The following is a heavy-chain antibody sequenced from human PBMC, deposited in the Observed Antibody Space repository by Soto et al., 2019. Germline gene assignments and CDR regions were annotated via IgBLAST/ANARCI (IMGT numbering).Heavy chain of an antibody. CDR3: VRRDYYDSSGFDAFDI. J-gene: IGHJ3*02. CDR2: IIPIFGTA. CDR1: GGTFSRYA. V-gene: IGHV1-69*01. Sequence: QVQLVQSGAEVKKPGSSVKVSCKAAGGTFSRYAISWVRQAPGQGLEWMGGIIPIFGTANYAQKFQGRVTITADESTSTAYMELSSLRSEDTAVYYCVRRDYYDSSGFDAFDIWGQGTMVTVSS. D-gene: IGHD3-22*01.